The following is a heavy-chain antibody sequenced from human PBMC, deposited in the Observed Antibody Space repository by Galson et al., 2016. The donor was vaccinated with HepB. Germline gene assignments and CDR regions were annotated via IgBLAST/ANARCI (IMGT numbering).Heavy chain of an antibody. CDR3: AKPTWNRRVYGYNGMDV. Sequence: SLRLSCAASGFTFSSYGMHWVRQAPGKGLEWVAVISYDGSNKNYAESVKGRFTISRDNSKNTLYLQMNSLRAEDTAVYYCAKPTWNRRVYGYNGMDVWGQGTTITVSS. CDR2: ISYDGSNK. V-gene: IGHV3-30*18. CDR1: GFTFSSYG. D-gene: IGHD1/OR15-1a*01. J-gene: IGHJ6*02.